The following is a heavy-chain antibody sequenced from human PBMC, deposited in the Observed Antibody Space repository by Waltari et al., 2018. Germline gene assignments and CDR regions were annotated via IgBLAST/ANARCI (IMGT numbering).Heavy chain of an antibody. CDR2: IYPSGST. CDR3: ARDRYYDSSGYSQSYYYDS. CDR1: GGSLYSYY. D-gene: IGHD3-22*01. Sequence: QVHLQESGPGLVKTSETLSLTCTVSGGSLYSYYWSWVRQPAGKALEWIGHIYPSGSTNYSPSLRSRVTMSVDTSKRQFSLKLSSVTAADTAMYYCARDRYYDSSGYSQSYYYDSWGQGTLVTVSP. J-gene: IGHJ4*02. V-gene: IGHV4-4*07.